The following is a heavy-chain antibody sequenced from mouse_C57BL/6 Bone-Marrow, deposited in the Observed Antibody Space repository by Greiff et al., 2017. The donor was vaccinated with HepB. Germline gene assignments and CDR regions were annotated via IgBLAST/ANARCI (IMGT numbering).Heavy chain of an antibody. Sequence: DVKLVESGGDLVKPGGSLKLSCAASGFTFSSYGMSWVRQTPDKRLEWVATISSGGSYTYYPDSVKGRFTISRDNAKNTLYLQMSSLKSEDTAMYYCARGGDYYGNYEYFDVWGTGTTVTVSS. CDR1: GFTFSSYG. CDR2: ISSGGSYT. CDR3: ARGGDYYGNYEYFDV. V-gene: IGHV5-6*02. J-gene: IGHJ1*03. D-gene: IGHD2-1*01.